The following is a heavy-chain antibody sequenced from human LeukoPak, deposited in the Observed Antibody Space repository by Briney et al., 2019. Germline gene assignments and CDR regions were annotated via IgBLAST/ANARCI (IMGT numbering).Heavy chain of an antibody. CDR1: GFTFSSYA. V-gene: IGHV4-34*01. CDR3: ARYLLRTSTSFDY. D-gene: IGHD1-14*01. J-gene: IGHJ4*02. CDR2: IKHDGST. Sequence: GSLRLSCAASGFTFSSYAMSWIRQPPGKGLEWIGEIKHDGSTKYNSSLKSRVTISIDTSKNQFSLKLSSVTAADTAVYYCARYLLRTSTSFDYWDQGNLVTVSS.